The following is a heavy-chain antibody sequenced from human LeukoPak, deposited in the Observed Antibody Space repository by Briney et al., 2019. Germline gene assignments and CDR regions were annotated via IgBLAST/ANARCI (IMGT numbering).Heavy chain of an antibody. CDR2: IYYSGST. V-gene: IGHV4-59*08. CDR3: ARGARAGYNLEPFDY. Sequence: PSETLSLTCTVSGGSISSYYWSWIRQPPGKGLEWIWYIYYSGSTKYNPSLKSRVTISVDTSKNQFSLKLSSVTAADTAVYYCARGARAGYNLEPFDYWGQGTLVTVSS. D-gene: IGHD5-24*01. J-gene: IGHJ4*02. CDR1: GGSISSYY.